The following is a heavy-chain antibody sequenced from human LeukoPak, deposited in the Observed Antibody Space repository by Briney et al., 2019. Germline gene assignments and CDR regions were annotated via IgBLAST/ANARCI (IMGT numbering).Heavy chain of an antibody. D-gene: IGHD2-15*01. CDR2: ISWNSGTI. CDR1: GFAFDDYA. J-gene: IGHJ2*01. Sequence: GGSLRLSCAASGFAFDDYAMHWVRQAPGKGLEWVSGISWNSGTIGYADSLKGRFTISRDNAKNSLYLQMNSLRAEDTALYYCAKAPLKDHSYWYFDLWGRGTLVTVSS. CDR3: AKAPLKDHSYWYFDL. V-gene: IGHV3-9*01.